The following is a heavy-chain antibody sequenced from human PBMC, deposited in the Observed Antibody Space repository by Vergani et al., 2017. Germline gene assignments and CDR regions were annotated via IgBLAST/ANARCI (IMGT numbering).Heavy chain of an antibody. CDR2: INPNSGGT. Sequence: QVQLVQSGAEVKKPEASVKVSCKASGYTFTGYYMHWVRQAPGQGLEWMGWINPNSGGTNYAQKFQGRVTMTRDTSISTAYMELSRLRSDDTAVYYCARDLGGDGYNYGAFDIWGQGTMVTVSS. J-gene: IGHJ3*02. CDR3: ARDLGGDGYNYGAFDI. V-gene: IGHV1-2*02. CDR1: GYTFTGYY. D-gene: IGHD5-24*01.